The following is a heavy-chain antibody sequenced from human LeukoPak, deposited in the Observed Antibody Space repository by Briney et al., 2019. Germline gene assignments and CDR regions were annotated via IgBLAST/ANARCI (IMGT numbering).Heavy chain of an antibody. CDR1: GFTFSGYA. J-gene: IGHJ4*02. V-gene: IGHV3-30*04. Sequence: PGGSLRLSCVASGFTFSGYAMHWVRQAPGKALQWVALISYDGDNQSYADSVKGRFSISRDNSKNTVFLELNSLRVEDTAVYYCAGTAAGSFDYWGQGTLVTVSS. CDR2: ISYDGDNQ. D-gene: IGHD1-1*01. CDR3: AGTAAGSFDY.